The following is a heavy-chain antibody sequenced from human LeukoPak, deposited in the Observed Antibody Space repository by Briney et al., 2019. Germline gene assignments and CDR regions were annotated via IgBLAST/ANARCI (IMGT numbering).Heavy chain of an antibody. CDR3: ARAVVGNNYDILTGYYIPLHFDY. D-gene: IGHD3-9*01. V-gene: IGHV4-39*01. J-gene: IGHJ4*02. CDR2: IYYSGSS. CDR1: GGSISSSSYY. Sequence: PSETLSLTCTVSGGSISSSSYYWGWIRQPPGKGLEWSGSIYYSGSSYYNPSLKSRVTISVHTSKNQFSLKLSSVTAADTAVYYCARAVVGNNYDILTGYYIPLHFDYWGQGTLVTVSS.